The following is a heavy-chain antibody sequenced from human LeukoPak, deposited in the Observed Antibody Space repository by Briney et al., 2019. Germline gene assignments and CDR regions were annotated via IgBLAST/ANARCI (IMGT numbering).Heavy chain of an antibody. V-gene: IGHV4-39*07. CDR3: ARDPPKGNFDF. CDR1: GGSLSSSCYY. J-gene: IGHJ4*02. CDR2: IYYSGST. Sequence: SETLSLTCTVSGGSLSSSCYYWGWIRQPPGKGLEWIGSIYYSGSTYYNPSLKSRVTISVDTSKNQFSLKLSSVTAADTAVYYCARDPPKGNFDFWGQGTLVTVSS.